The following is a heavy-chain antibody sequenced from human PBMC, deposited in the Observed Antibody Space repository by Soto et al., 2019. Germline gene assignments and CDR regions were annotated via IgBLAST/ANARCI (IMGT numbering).Heavy chain of an antibody. CDR1: GFPFNNYA. V-gene: IGHV3-23*01. Sequence: EVRLLESGGGLVQPGGSLRLSCAGSGFPFNNYAINWVRQGPGKGLEWVAASTGPGGSTYNEDSVKGRFTVSRDNSKKTVYLQLDGLRAEDTAVYYCGKGHSDYQGDYNYYGMDIWGQGTTVTVSS. J-gene: IGHJ6*02. CDR3: GKGHSDYQGDYNYYGMDI. CDR2: STGPGGST. D-gene: IGHD4-4*01.